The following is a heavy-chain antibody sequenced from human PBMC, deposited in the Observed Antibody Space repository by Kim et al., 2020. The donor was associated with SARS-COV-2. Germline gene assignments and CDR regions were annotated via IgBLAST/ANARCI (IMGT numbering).Heavy chain of an antibody. CDR2: IYYSGST. Sequence: SETLSLTCTVSGGSVSSGSYYWSWIRQPPGKGLEWIGYIYYSGSTNYNPSLKSRVTISVDTSKNQFSLKLSSVTAADTAVYYCARNGAGTAMVQADPWG. V-gene: IGHV4-61*01. J-gene: IGHJ5*02. CDR1: GGSVSSGSYY. CDR3: ARNGAGTAMVQADP. D-gene: IGHD5-18*01.